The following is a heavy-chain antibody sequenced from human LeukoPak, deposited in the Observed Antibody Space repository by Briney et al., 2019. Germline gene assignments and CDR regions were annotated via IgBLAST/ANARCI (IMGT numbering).Heavy chain of an antibody. D-gene: IGHD2-15*01. CDR3: AMDIVVVVAASGWFDP. Sequence: PGGSLRLSCAASGFTFSSYAMSWVRQAPGKGLEWVSAIGGSGGSTYYADSVKGRFTISRDNSKNTLYLQMNSLRAEDTAVYYCAMDIVVVVAASGWFDPWGQGTLVTVSS. V-gene: IGHV3-23*01. J-gene: IGHJ5*02. CDR1: GFTFSSYA. CDR2: IGGSGGST.